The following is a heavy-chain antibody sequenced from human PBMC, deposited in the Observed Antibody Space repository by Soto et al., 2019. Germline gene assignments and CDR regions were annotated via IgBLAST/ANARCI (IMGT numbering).Heavy chain of an antibody. D-gene: IGHD5-18*01. Sequence: SETLSLTCTVSSGSISTYYWNWIRQPPGKGLEWIGYIYYSGSTYYNPSLKSRVTISVDTSKNQFSLKLSSVTAADTAVYYCARVPYSYGYPYYYGMDVWGQGTTVTVSS. CDR2: IYYSGST. J-gene: IGHJ6*02. V-gene: IGHV4-30-4*08. CDR1: SGSISTYY. CDR3: ARVPYSYGYPYYYGMDV.